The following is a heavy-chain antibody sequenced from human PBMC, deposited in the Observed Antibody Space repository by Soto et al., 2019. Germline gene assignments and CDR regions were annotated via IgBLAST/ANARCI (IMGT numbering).Heavy chain of an antibody. J-gene: IGHJ5*02. CDR1: GGSISSYY. D-gene: IGHD1-1*01. CDR3: ARQLERRKNWFDP. V-gene: IGHV4-59*01. CDR2: IYYSGST. Sequence: SETLSLTCTVSGGSISSYYWSWIRQPPGKGLEWIGYIYYSGSTNYNPSLKSRVTISVDTSKNQFSLKLSSVTAADTAVYYCARQLERRKNWFDPWGQGTLVTVSS.